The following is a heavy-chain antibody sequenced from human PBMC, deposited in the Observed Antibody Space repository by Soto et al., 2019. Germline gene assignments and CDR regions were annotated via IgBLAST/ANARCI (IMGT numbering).Heavy chain of an antibody. V-gene: IGHV3-7*03. CDR2: IKQDGREK. CDR3: AGDGVRNGAYNGWLDP. D-gene: IGHD3-16*01. CDR1: GFSFSSYW. J-gene: IGHJ5*02. Sequence: GGSLRLSCAASGFSFSSYWMTWVRQAPGKGLEWVANIKQDGREKYYVASVKGRFTISRDNGKNLLFLQMDSLTPDDTAVYYCAGDGVRNGAYNGWLDPWGQGTLVTVS.